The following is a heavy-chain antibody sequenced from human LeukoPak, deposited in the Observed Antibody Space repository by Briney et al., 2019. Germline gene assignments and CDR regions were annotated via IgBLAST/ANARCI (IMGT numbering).Heavy chain of an antibody. J-gene: IGHJ6*02. Sequence: TSETLSLTCSVSGGSFSGYTWNWIRQSPGQGLEWVGEVNDGGRTNYHPSLKSRVTISVDTSKNQFSLKLSSVTAADTAVYYCAREASVVRGAHYGMDVWGQGTTVTVSS. V-gene: IGHV4-34*01. CDR2: VNDGGRT. CDR3: AREASVVRGAHYGMDV. D-gene: IGHD3-10*01. CDR1: GGSFSGYT.